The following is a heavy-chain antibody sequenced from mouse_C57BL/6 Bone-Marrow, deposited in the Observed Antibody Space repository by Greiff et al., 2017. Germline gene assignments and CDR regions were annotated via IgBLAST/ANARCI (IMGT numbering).Heavy chain of an antibody. J-gene: IGHJ4*01. Sequence: VQLQQSGPGLVQPSQSLSITCTVSGFSLTSYGVHWVRQSPGKGLEWLGVIWSGGSTDYNAAFISRLSISQDNSKCQVFFKMNSLQADYTAIYYCASNKASIYYDYDGTAYYAMDYWGQGTSVTVSS. D-gene: IGHD2-4*01. CDR2: IWSGGST. CDR3: ASNKASIYYDYDGTAYYAMDY. V-gene: IGHV2-2*01. CDR1: GFSLTSYG.